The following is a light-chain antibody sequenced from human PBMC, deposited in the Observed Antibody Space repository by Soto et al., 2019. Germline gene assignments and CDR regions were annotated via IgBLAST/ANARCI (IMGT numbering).Light chain of an antibody. CDR2: DAS. J-gene: IGKJ3*01. Sequence: DIQMTQSPSSLSASVGDRVTITCQASQDIRQNLNWYQQKPGKVPKLRIHDASNVETGVPSRFSGSGSGTDFTFTISSLQAEDFATYYCQQYEGVPLITFGPGTKVDMK. V-gene: IGKV1-33*01. CDR3: QQYEGVPLIT. CDR1: QDIRQN.